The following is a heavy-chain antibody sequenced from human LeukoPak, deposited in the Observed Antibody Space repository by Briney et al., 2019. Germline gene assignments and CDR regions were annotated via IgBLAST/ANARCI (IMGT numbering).Heavy chain of an antibody. Sequence: SETLSLTCAVYGGSFSGYYWSWTRQPPGKGLEWIGEINHSGSTNYNPSLKSRVTISVDTSKNQFSLKLSSVTAADTAVYYCARAHYYDSSGYYPWGQGTLVTVSS. D-gene: IGHD3-22*01. CDR3: ARAHYYDSSGYYP. CDR2: INHSGST. CDR1: GGSFSGYY. J-gene: IGHJ5*02. V-gene: IGHV4-34*01.